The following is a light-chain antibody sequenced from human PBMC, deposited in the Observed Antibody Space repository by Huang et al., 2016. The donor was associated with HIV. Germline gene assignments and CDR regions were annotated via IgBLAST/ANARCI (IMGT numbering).Light chain of an antibody. J-gene: IGKJ3*01. CDR3: QQNNNWPPLFT. CDR1: QSVSSN. V-gene: IGKV3-15*01. Sequence: EIVMTQSPATLSASPGERATLSCRASQSVSSNLAWYQQKPGQAPRPLIYGASTRATGIPARFSVSGSGTEFTLTISSLQSEDFAVYYCQQNNNWPPLFTFGPGTKVDIK. CDR2: GAS.